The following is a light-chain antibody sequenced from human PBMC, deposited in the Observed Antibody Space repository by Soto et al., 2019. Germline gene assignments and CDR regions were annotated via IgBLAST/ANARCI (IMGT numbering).Light chain of an antibody. CDR2: AAS. V-gene: IGKV3D-15*01. CDR1: QGINRN. J-gene: IGKJ1*01. CDR3: QQYNNWWT. Sequence: IVLTQSPATLSVSPGESVTFSCRASQGINRNLAWYQQKPGQAPRLLIYAASTRATGIPARFIGNGSGTEFTLTISSLQSEDFAVYYCQQYNNWWTFGQGTKVDIK.